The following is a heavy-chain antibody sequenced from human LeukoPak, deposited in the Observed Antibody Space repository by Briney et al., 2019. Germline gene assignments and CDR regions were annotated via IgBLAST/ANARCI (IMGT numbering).Heavy chain of an antibody. D-gene: IGHD1-26*01. CDR3: AKDQGELRFDP. J-gene: IGHJ5*02. CDR2: INSSGGIA. Sequence: GASLRLSCGTSGFTFSSYGMTWVRQAPGKGLEWVSSINSSGGIAYYADSVKGRFTISRDNSRNTLFLPMNSLRAEDTAIYYCAKDQGELRFDPWGQGTLVTVSS. CDR1: GFTFSSYG. V-gene: IGHV3-23*01.